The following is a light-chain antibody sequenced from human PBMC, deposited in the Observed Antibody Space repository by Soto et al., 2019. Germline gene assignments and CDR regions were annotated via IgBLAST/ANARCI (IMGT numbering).Light chain of an antibody. Sequence: DSQMPLSPSTLSASVGDRVTITCRASQSISSWLAWYQQKLGRAPRLLIYDASSLESGVPSRFSGSGYGTEFTLTISSLQPDDFATYYCQPYSTFSSLTFGGGAKVDVK. J-gene: IGKJ4*01. CDR2: DAS. CDR1: QSISSW. CDR3: QPYSTFSSLT. V-gene: IGKV1-5*01.